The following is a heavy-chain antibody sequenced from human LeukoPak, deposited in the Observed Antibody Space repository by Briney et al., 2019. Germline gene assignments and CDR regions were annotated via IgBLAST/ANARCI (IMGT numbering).Heavy chain of an antibody. CDR3: AKSSYGSLYYFDY. D-gene: IGHD5-18*01. CDR1: GFTFSSYG. V-gene: IGHV3-23*01. Sequence: AGGSLRLSCAASGFTFSSYGMSWVRQAPGKVLEWVSAISGSGGSTYYADSVKGRFTISRDNSKNTLYLQMNSLRAEDTAVYYCAKSSYGSLYYFDYWGQGTLVTVSS. J-gene: IGHJ4*02. CDR2: ISGSGGST.